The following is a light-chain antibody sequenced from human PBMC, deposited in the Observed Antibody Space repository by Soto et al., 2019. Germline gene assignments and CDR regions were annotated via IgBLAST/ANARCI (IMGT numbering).Light chain of an antibody. V-gene: IGLV2-11*01. CDR1: SSDVGGYDY. CDR2: DVT. J-gene: IGLJ3*02. CDR3: SSFTSTNTWV. Sequence: QSALTQPRSVSGSPGQSVTISCTGTSSDVGGYDYVSWFQHHPGKVPKLMIYDVTKRPSGVPDRFSVSKSGNTASLTISGLQVEDEADYYCSSFTSTNTWVFGGGTQLTVL.